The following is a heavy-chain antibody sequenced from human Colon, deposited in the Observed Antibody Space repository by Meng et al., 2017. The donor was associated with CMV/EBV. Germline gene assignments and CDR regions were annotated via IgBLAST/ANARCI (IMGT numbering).Heavy chain of an antibody. V-gene: IGHV2-70*04. CDR3: VRMTTTGTIVPDTFDV. CDR1: GFSLNNARMR. J-gene: IGHJ3*01. Sequence: PTLVKPTQTLTLTCNFSGFSLNNARMRVSWIRQPPGKALEWLARIDWDDEKFYSPSLKTRLTISKDTSKNQVVLTMTNMDPVDTATYYCVRMTTTGTIVPDTFDVWGQGTMVTVSS. CDR2: IDWDDEK. D-gene: IGHD1-1*01.